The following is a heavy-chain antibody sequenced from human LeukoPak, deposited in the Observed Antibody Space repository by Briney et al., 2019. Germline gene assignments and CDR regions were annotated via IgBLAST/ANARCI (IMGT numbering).Heavy chain of an antibody. Sequence: PGGSLRLSCAASGFTFSSYGMHRVRQAPGKGLEWVAVIWYDGSNKYYADSVKGRFTISRDNSKNTLYLQMNSLRAEDTAVYYCAKEMATSPSFDYWGQGTLVTVSS. CDR1: GFTFSSYG. J-gene: IGHJ4*02. CDR2: IWYDGSNK. D-gene: IGHD5-24*01. CDR3: AKEMATSPSFDY. V-gene: IGHV3-33*06.